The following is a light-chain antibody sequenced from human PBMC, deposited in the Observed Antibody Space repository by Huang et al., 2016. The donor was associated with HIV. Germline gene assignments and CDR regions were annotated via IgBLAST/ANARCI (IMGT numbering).Light chain of an antibody. CDR2: KAS. J-gene: IGKJ1*01. CDR3: QQYNTYST. V-gene: IGKV1-5*03. CDR1: QSVSSW. Sequence: DIQMSQSPSTLSASVGDRVTITCRASQSVSSWLAWYQQKPGKARKLLIYKASTLESGVPSRFSGSGSGTEFTLTISSLEPDDFASYYCQQYNTYSTFGQGTKVEIK.